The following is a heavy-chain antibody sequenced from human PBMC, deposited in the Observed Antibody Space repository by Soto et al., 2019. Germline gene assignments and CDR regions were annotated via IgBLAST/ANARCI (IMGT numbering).Heavy chain of an antibody. J-gene: IGHJ2*01. V-gene: IGHV3-21*01. CDR2: ISSSSSYI. CDR3: ARGREIAAAGKDWYFDL. D-gene: IGHD6-13*01. Sequence: EVQLVESGGGLAKPGGSLRLSCAASGFTFSSYSMNWVRQAPGKGLEWVSSISSSSSYIYYADSVKGRFTISRDNAKNSLYLQMNSLRAEDMAVYYCARGREIAAAGKDWYFDLWGRGTLVTVSS. CDR1: GFTFSSYS.